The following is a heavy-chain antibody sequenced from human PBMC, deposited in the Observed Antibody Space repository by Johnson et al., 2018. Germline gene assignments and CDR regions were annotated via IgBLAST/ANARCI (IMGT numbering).Heavy chain of an antibody. J-gene: IGHJ3*02. CDR1: GFTFSSYA. D-gene: IGHD3-22*01. Sequence: QVQLQESGGGLVQPGRSLRLSCAASGFTFSSYAMHWVRQDPGKGLEWVALISNDGSYKYYADSVKGRFTISRDVSKNTVYLQMNSLRAEDTAVYYCARPQGDYYDSSGYWADAFDIWGQGTRVTVSS. V-gene: IGHV3-30-3*01. CDR2: ISNDGSYK. CDR3: ARPQGDYYDSSGYWADAFDI.